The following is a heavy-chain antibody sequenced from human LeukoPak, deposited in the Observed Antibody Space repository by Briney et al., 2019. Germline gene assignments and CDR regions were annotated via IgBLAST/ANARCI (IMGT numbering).Heavy chain of an antibody. D-gene: IGHD5-12*01. CDR2: INPNSGGT. Sequence: ASVKVSCKASGYTFTGYYMHWVRQAPGQGLEWMGWINPNSGGTNYAQKFQGRVTMTRDTSISTAYMELSRLRSDDTAVYYCARGTDIVATMEDYWGQGTLVTVSS. CDR1: GYTFTGYY. J-gene: IGHJ4*02. CDR3: ARGTDIVATMEDY. V-gene: IGHV1-2*02.